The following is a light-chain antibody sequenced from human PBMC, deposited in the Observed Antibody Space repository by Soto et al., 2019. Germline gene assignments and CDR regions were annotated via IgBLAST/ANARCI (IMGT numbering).Light chain of an antibody. CDR1: QGISSW. CDR3: QQYYSYPIT. J-gene: IGKJ5*01. Sequence: DIQMTQSPSSASSSLGDRVTITCRASQGISSWLAWYQQKPGKAPNLLIYAASSLHSGVPSRFSGSGSGTDCTLTISSLQPEDVATYYCQQYYSYPITFGQGTRLEIK. V-gene: IGKV1-12*01. CDR2: AAS.